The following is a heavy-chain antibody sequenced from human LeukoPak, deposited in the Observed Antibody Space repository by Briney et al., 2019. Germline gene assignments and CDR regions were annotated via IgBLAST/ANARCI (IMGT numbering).Heavy chain of an antibody. J-gene: IGHJ5*02. CDR1: GYTFTSYD. CDR2: MNPNSGNT. CDR3: ARVAAALGFDP. D-gene: IGHD6-13*01. Sequence: ASVTVSCKASGYTFTSYDINWVRQAPGQGLEWMGWMNPNSGNTDYAQKFQGRVTITRNTSISTAYMELSSLRSEDTAVYYCARVAAALGFDPWGQGTLVTVSS. V-gene: IGHV1-8*03.